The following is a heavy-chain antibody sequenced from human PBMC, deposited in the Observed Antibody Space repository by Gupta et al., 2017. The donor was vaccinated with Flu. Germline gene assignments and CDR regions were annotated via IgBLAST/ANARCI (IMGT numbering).Heavy chain of an antibody. D-gene: IGHD4-17*01. CDR3: ARRLRAYPFDY. CDR1: GGSISSSSYY. CDR2: IYYSGST. Sequence: QLQLQESGPGLVKPSETLSLTCTVSGGSISSSSYYWGWIRQPPGKGLEWIGSIYYSGSTYYNPSLKSRVTISVDTSKNQFSLKLSSVTAADTAVYYCARRLRAYPFDYWGQGTLVTVSS. V-gene: IGHV4-39*01. J-gene: IGHJ4*02.